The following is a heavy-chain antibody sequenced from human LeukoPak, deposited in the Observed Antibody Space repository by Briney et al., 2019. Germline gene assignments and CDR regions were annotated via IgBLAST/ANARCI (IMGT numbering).Heavy chain of an antibody. D-gene: IGHD2-21*01. J-gene: IGHJ4*02. CDR3: ARHSIASDGARLFDY. Sequence: SETLSLTCAVYGGSFSGYYWSWIRQPPGKGLEWIGEINHSGSTNYNPSLKSRVTISVDTSKNQFSLKLSSVTAADTAVYYCARHSIASDGARLFDYWGRGTLVTVSS. CDR2: INHSGST. CDR1: GGSFSGYY. V-gene: IGHV4-34*01.